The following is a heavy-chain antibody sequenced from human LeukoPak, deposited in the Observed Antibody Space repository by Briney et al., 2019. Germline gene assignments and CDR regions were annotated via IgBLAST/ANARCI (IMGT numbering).Heavy chain of an antibody. D-gene: IGHD6-13*01. Sequence: GGSPRLSCAASGFTVSSNYMSWVRQAPGKGLEWVSVIYSGGSTYYADSVKGRFTISRDNSKNTLYLQMNSLRAEDTAVYYCARSWDDAFDIWGQGTMVTVSS. CDR1: GFTVSSNY. CDR2: IYSGGST. J-gene: IGHJ3*02. V-gene: IGHV3-66*01. CDR3: ARSWDDAFDI.